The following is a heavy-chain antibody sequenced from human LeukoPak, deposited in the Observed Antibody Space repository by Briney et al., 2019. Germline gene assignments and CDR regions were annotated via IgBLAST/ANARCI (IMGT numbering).Heavy chain of an antibody. CDR1: GYSFTSYW. V-gene: IGHV5-51*01. Sequence: SLKISCKGSGYSFTSYWIGWVRQMPGKGLEWMGIIYPGDSDTRYSPSYQGQITISADKSISTAYLQWSSLKASDTAMYYCARLSYGSGSYPYYFDYWGQGTLVTVSS. J-gene: IGHJ4*02. CDR3: ARLSYGSGSYPYYFDY. CDR2: IYPGDSDT. D-gene: IGHD3-10*01.